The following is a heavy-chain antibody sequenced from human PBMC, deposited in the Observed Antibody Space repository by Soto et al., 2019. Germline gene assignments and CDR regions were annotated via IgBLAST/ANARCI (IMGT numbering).Heavy chain of an antibody. CDR3: ASHLRWAEP. D-gene: IGHD4-17*01. J-gene: IGHJ5*02. Sequence: QVQLVEFGVEVKKPGASVKVSCRPSGYTFTSYIINWVGQAIGQGFEWMGWMNPNSGNTGYAQKFQGRVTMTRNTSISTGYMELSSLRSEDTAVYYCASHLRWAEPWGQGTLVTVSS. V-gene: IGHV1-8*01. CDR1: GYTFTSYI. CDR2: MNPNSGNT.